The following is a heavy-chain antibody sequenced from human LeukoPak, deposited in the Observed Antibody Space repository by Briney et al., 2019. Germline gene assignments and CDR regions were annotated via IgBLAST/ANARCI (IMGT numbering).Heavy chain of an antibody. CDR1: GYTFTSYY. Sequence: ASVKVSCKASGYTFTSYYMHWVRQAPGQGLEWMGIINPSGGSTSYAQKFQGRVTMTRDTSTSTVYMELSSLRAEDTAIYYCASIPDDSETFNWGQGTLVTVSS. D-gene: IGHD3-10*01. J-gene: IGHJ4*02. V-gene: IGHV1-46*01. CDR2: INPSGGST. CDR3: ASIPDDSETFN.